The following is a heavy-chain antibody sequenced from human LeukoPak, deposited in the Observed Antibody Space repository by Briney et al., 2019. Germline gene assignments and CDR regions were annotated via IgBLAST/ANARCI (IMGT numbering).Heavy chain of an antibody. D-gene: IGHD2-15*01. Sequence: PGGSLRLSCAASGFTFSNYGLHWVRQAPGKGLEWVAVISYDGSNKYYADSVKGRFTISRDNSKNTLYLQMNSLRAEDTAVYYCARDSCSGGSCHRLDAFDIWGQGTMVTVSS. CDR2: ISYDGSNK. CDR1: GFTFSNYG. CDR3: ARDSCSGGSCHRLDAFDI. J-gene: IGHJ3*02. V-gene: IGHV3-30*19.